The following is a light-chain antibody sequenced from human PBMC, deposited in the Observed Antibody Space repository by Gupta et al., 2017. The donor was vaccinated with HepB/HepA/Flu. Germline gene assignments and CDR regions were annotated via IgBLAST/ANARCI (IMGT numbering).Light chain of an antibody. CDR3: QQYGSSPGS. V-gene: IGKV3-20*01. Sequence: ENVLTQSPGTLSLSPGERDTLSCRASQRISSTSLAWYQQKPGQAPRLLIYGASSRATGIPDRFSGRGSGTDCTLTIHRRDPEDFAVYYCQQYGSSPGSFGQGTKLESK. CDR1: QRISSTS. CDR2: GAS. J-gene: IGKJ2*04.